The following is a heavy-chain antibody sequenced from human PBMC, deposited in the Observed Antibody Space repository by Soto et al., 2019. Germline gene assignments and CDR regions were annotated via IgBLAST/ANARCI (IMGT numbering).Heavy chain of an antibody. D-gene: IGHD2-2*01. CDR1: GYSFISHY. CDR3: ARDYLSSKLSLSYFDF. J-gene: IGHJ4*02. Sequence: QVQLVQSGAEVTRPGASVKVSCKASGYSFISHYIHWVRQAPGQGLEWMGFINPSGGSATLAQKFQARVTMTRDTSTTTVYMELSSLRSEDGSVYYCARDYLSSKLSLSYFDFWGQGTLVTVSS. CDR2: INPSGGSA. V-gene: IGHV1-46*01.